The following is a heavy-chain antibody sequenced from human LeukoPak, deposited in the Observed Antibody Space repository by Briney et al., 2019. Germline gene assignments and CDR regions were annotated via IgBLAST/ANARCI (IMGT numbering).Heavy chain of an antibody. CDR3: ASDGEYCSGGSCYVAYYYYGMDV. J-gene: IGHJ6*01. V-gene: IGHV1-69*06. D-gene: IGHD2-15*01. CDR2: IIPIFGTA. CDR1: GGTFSSYA. Sequence: ASVKVSCKASGGTFSSYAISWVRQAPGQGLEWMGGIIPIFGTANYAQKFQGRVTITADKSTSTAYMELSSLRSEDTAVSYCASDGEYCSGGSCYVAYYYYGMDVWGKGTTVTVSS.